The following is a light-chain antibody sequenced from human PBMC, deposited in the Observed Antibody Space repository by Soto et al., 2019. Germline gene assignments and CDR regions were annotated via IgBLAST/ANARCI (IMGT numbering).Light chain of an antibody. Sequence: HMPHDPTVLFENLGYSVTMNGRASQTISSWLAWYQQKPGEAPKLLIYDASALPRGVPPRFSGSGSGPKLPLTIVSLPPDDFATYSCQQHETFSGTFGPGTKVDIK. CDR2: DAS. J-gene: IGKJ1*01. CDR1: QTISSW. V-gene: IGKV1-5*01. CDR3: QQHETFSGT.